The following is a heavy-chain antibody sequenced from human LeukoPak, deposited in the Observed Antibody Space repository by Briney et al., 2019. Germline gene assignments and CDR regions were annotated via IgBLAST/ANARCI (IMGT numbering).Heavy chain of an antibody. J-gene: IGHJ3*02. CDR2: ISYDGSNK. Sequence: PGGSLRLSCAASGFSFSSYAIHWVRQAPGKGLEWVALISYDGSNKYYVDSVKGRFTISRDNAKNSLYLQMDTLRAEDTAVYHCARDVGHDYGPKDAFDIWGQGTMVTVSS. V-gene: IGHV3-30*03. CDR3: ARDVGHDYGPKDAFDI. D-gene: IGHD4-17*01. CDR1: GFSFSSYA.